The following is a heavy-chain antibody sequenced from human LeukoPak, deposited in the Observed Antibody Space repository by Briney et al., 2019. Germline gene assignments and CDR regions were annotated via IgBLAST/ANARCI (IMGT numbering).Heavy chain of an antibody. CDR3: ARASFWFDYSGYYFDS. D-gene: IGHD2-15*01. CDR1: GFTISSNY. CDR2: IYNSGGT. Sequence: GESLRLSCAASGFTISSNYMSWVCQAPGKGLEWVSVIYNSGGTYYADSVKGRFTISRDNSKNTVSLQMNSLRAEDTAVYYCARASFWFDYSGYYFDSWGQGTLVTVSS. J-gene: IGHJ4*02. V-gene: IGHV3-66*01.